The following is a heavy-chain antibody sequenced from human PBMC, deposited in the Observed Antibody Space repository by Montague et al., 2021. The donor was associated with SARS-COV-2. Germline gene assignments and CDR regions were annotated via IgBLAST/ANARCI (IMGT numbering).Heavy chain of an antibody. V-gene: IGHV6-1*01. D-gene: IGHD1-1*01. CDR3: TSGREGNYNVMDV. CDR1: GDSVVGNRGS. CDR2: IYYRKKWYN. Sequence: CAISGDSVVGNRGSWNWLRHAPPTHLDWLGRIYYRKKWYNDYAVXLRGRVTINPDTSKNQFSLQLNSVTPEDTAIYYCTSGREGNYNVMDVWGQGTTVTVSS. J-gene: IGHJ6*02.